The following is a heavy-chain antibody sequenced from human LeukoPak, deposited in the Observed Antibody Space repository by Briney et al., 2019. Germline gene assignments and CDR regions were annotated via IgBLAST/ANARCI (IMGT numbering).Heavy chain of an antibody. V-gene: IGHV1-69*13. CDR1: GGTFSSYA. CDR3: SWSPRSYYYYMDV. J-gene: IGHJ6*03. CDR2: IIPIFGTA. Sequence: SVKVSCKASGGTFSSYAISWVRQAPGQGLEWMGGIIPIFGTANYAQKFQGRVTITADESTSTAYMELSSLRSEDTAVYYCSWSPRSYYYYMDVWGKGTTVTISS.